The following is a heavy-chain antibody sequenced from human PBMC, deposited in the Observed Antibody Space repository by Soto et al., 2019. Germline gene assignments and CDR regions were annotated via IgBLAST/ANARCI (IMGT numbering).Heavy chain of an antibody. Sequence: ASVKVSCKASGGTFSSYAISWVRQAPGQGLEWMGGIIPIFGTANYAQKFQGRVTITADKSTSTAYMELSSLRSEDTAVYYCARAILTYYDFWRPYYYYGMDVWGQGTTVTVSS. J-gene: IGHJ6*02. CDR3: ARAILTYYDFWRPYYYYGMDV. D-gene: IGHD3-3*01. CDR1: GGTFSSYA. CDR2: IIPIFGTA. V-gene: IGHV1-69*06.